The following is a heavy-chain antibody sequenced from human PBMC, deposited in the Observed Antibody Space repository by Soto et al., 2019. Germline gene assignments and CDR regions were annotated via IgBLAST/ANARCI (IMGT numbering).Heavy chain of an antibody. D-gene: IGHD3-3*01. Sequence: GALRLSCAASVFTFSSYEMHWVRQATGKGLEWVSAIGTAGDTYYPDSVKGRFTISRENAKNSLYLQMNSLRAGDTAVYYCARSWSGYYPNDYWGQGTLVTVSS. J-gene: IGHJ4*02. V-gene: IGHV3-13*01. CDR3: ARSWSGYYPNDY. CDR1: VFTFSSYE. CDR2: IGTAGDT.